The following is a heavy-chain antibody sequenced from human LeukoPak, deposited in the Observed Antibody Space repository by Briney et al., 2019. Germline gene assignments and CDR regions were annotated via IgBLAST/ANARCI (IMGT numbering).Heavy chain of an antibody. Sequence: SETLSLTCTVSGGSISSYYWSWIRQPPGKGLGWIGYIYYSGSTNYNPSLKSRVTISVDTSKNQFSLKLSSVTAADTAVYYCARVLTYYDFWSGYSQDYYFDFWGQGTLVTVSS. CDR3: ARVLTYYDFWSGYSQDYYFDF. D-gene: IGHD3-3*01. CDR2: IYYSGST. V-gene: IGHV4-59*12. CDR1: GGSISSYY. J-gene: IGHJ4*02.